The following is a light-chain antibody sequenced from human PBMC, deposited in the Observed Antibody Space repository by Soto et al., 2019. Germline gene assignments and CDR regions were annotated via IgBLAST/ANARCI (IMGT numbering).Light chain of an antibody. V-gene: IGKV3-15*01. CDR2: GAS. CDR3: QQYSRWPRT. J-gene: IGKJ1*01. Sequence: EIVMTQSPATLSVSPGERATLSCRASQSVSSGLAWYQQKPGQAPRLLIYGASTRATGISARFSGSGSGTEFILTLSSLQSEDFAVYYCQQYSRWPRTFGLGTKGEMK. CDR1: QSVSSG.